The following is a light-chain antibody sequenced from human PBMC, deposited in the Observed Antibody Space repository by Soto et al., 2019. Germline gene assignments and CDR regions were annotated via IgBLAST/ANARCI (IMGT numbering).Light chain of an antibody. CDR2: WAS. J-gene: IGKJ2*01. V-gene: IGKV4-1*01. CDR1: QSVLYSSNNKNY. Sequence: DIVMTQSPDSLAVSLGERATINCKSSQSVLYSSNNKNYLAWYQQKPGQPPKLLIYWASTRESGVPDRFSGSGSGKNFTLPLRRLQAEDVAVFFCQQYYSTPNTFGQGTKLEIK. CDR3: QQYYSTPNT.